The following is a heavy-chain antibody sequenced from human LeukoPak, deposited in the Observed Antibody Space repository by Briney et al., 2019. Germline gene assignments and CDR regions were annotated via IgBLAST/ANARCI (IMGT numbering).Heavy chain of an antibody. V-gene: IGHV1-69*13. CDR1: GGTFSSYA. D-gene: IGHD3-22*01. CDR2: IIPIFGTA. Sequence: ASVKVSCKASGGTFSSYAISWVRQAPGQGLEWMGGIIPIFGTANYAQKFQGRVTITADESTSTAYMELSSLRSEDTAVYYCAREISGYADAFDIWGQGTMVTVSS. CDR3: AREISGYADAFDI. J-gene: IGHJ3*02.